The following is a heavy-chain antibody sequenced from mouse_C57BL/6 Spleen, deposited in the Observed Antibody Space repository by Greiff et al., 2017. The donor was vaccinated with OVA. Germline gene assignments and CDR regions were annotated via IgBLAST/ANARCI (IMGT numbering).Heavy chain of an antibody. CDR1: GFTFSDAW. CDR2: IRHKANNPAT. J-gene: IGHJ4*01. V-gene: IGHV6-6*01. CDR3: TSTEGYAMDY. Sequence: EVKVEESGGGLVQPGGSMKLSCAASGFTFSDAWMDWVRQSPEKGLEWVAEIRHKANNPATYYAESVKGRFTNSRDDSKCSVYLQMNSERAEDTVIYYRTSTEGYAMDYWGQGTSVTVSS.